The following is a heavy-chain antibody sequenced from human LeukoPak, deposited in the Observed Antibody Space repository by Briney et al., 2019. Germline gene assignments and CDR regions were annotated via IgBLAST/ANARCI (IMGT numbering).Heavy chain of an antibody. J-gene: IGHJ4*02. V-gene: IGHV3-74*01. D-gene: IGHD5-12*01. CDR1: GFTFSSYW. CDR3: ARDYDSFDY. CDR2: NSGGWST. Sequence: PGGTLRLSCAASGFTFSSYWMHWVRQAPGKGLVGVSRNSGGWSTRYPDSVTGRFTISSGNTKNTLQLQIHSPRTEDTAVVYCARDYDSFDYWGQGTMVSVCS.